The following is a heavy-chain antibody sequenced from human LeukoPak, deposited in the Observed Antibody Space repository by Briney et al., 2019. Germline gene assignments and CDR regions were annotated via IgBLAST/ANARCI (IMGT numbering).Heavy chain of an antibody. D-gene: IGHD5-12*01. CDR1: VGSMSGYY. CDR2: TFSSGAT. J-gene: IGHJ4*02. Sequence: SETLSLTCIVSVGSMSGYYWSGMRQPPGKGLEWIGYTFSSGATTYNPSLKSRVTISVDTSGSQFSLNLSSVTAADTAVYFCARRSRSGYFLDSWGQGTLVTVSS. CDR3: ARRSRSGYFLDS. V-gene: IGHV4-4*09.